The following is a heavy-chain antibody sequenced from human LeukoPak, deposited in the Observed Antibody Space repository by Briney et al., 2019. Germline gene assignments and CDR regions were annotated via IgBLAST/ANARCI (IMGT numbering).Heavy chain of an antibody. D-gene: IGHD3-22*01. Sequence: GGSLRLSCAASGFTFSGSAMHWVRQASGKGLEWVGRIRSKPNRYATAYAASVRGRFTISRDDSKNTAYLQMNSLKTEDTAVYYCTRHFDTSGYNFDYWGQGTLVTVSS. V-gene: IGHV3-73*01. CDR1: GFTFSGSA. CDR3: TRHFDTSGYNFDY. J-gene: IGHJ4*02. CDR2: IRSKPNRYAT.